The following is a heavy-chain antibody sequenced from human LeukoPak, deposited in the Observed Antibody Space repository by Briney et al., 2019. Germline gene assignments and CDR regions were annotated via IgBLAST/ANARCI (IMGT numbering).Heavy chain of an antibody. CDR3: ARDKSLYGSQYYFDY. D-gene: IGHD3-10*01. J-gene: IGHJ4*02. CDR2: INPSGGST. V-gene: IGHV1-46*01. CDR1: GYTFTSYY. Sequence: GASVKVSCKASGYTFTSYYMHWVRQAPGQGLEWMGIINPSGGSTSYAQKFQGRVTITADKSTSTAYMELSSLRSEDTAVYYCARDKSLYGSQYYFDYWGQGTLVTVSS.